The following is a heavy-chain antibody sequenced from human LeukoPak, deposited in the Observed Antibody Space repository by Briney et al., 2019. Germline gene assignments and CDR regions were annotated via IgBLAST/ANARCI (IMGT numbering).Heavy chain of an antibody. Sequence: GASVKVSCKASGYTFTGHYIHWVRQAPGQGLEWMGWINPNSGGTNYAQKFQGRVTMTRDTSISTAYMELNRLTSDDTAVYYCARGSVSYAFDYWGQGALVTVSS. D-gene: IGHD1-26*01. CDR3: ARGSVSYAFDY. CDR2: INPNSGGT. V-gene: IGHV1-2*02. CDR1: GYTFTGHY. J-gene: IGHJ4*02.